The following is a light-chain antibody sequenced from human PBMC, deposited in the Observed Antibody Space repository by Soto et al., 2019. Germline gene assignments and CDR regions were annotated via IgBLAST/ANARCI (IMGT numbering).Light chain of an antibody. CDR3: QSYDSSLSAWV. CDR2: GNS. V-gene: IGLV1-40*01. Sequence: QSALTQPPSVSGAPGQRVTISCTGNNSNIGANYHVHWYQQLPGTAPKLLIYGNSNRPSGVPDRISGSKTGSSASLAITGLQAEDEADYYCQSYDSSLSAWVFGGGTKLTVL. CDR1: NSNIGANYH. J-gene: IGLJ3*02.